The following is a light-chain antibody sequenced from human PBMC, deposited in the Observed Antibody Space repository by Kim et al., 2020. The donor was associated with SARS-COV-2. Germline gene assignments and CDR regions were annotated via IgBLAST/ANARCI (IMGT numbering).Light chain of an antibody. CDR1: KLGVKY. CDR2: QDS. CDR3: QAWDSSTVV. Sequence: VTPGPTTKITCVGAKLGVKYDGGYHQKPGQSPVLVICQDSKRPSGIPERFSGSNSGNTATLTISGTQAMDEADYYCQAWDSSTVVFGVGTQLTVL. V-gene: IGLV3-1*01. J-gene: IGLJ2*01.